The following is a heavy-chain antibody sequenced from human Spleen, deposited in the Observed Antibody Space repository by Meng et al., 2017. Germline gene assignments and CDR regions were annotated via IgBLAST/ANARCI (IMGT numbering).Heavy chain of an antibody. Sequence: GESLKISCAASGFTFSSYGMHWVRQAPGKGLEWVAVIWYDGSNKYYADSVKGRFTISRDNSKNTLYLQMNSLRAEDTAVYYCAKLADSYGWSKWFDPWGQGTLVTVSS. CDR3: AKLADSYGWSKWFDP. D-gene: IGHD5-18*01. J-gene: IGHJ5*02. V-gene: IGHV3-33*06. CDR2: IWYDGSNK. CDR1: GFTFSSYG.